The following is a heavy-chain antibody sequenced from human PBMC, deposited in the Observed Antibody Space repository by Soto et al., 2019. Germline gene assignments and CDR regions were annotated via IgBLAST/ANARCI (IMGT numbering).Heavy chain of an antibody. J-gene: IGHJ4*02. V-gene: IGHV3-23*01. CDR2: VSASGLNT. CDR1: GFTFNTYA. Sequence: EVQLLESGGKLVQPGGSLTLSCAASGFTFNTYAMAWVRQAPGKGLEWVSGVSASGLNTDYADPVKGRFYIFRDNCKSTVSLHMNSLRAEDTALDYCAKDRPPSTSGYFFEYWGQGTPVTVSS. D-gene: IGHD1-1*01. CDR3: AKDRPPSTSGYFFEY.